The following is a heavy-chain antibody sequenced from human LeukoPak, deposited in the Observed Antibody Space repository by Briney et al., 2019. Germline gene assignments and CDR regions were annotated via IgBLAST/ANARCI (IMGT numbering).Heavy chain of an antibody. D-gene: IGHD4/OR15-4a*01. V-gene: IGHV3-48*03. CDR1: GFTFSSYQ. CDR2: IKNGGSTI. J-gene: IGHJ4*02. Sequence: GGSLRLSCAGSGFTFSSYQMHWVRQAPGKGLEWVSYIKNGGSTIFYADSVKGRFTISRDDAKKSLYLQMNTLRAEDMAIYYCARETRGAFDYWGQGTLVTVSS. CDR3: ARETRGAFDY.